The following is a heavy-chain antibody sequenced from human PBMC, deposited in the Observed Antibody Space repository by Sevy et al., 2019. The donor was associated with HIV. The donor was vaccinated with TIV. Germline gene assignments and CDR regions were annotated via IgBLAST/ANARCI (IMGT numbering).Heavy chain of an antibody. CDR1: GYTFTSYD. V-gene: IGHV1-8*01. CDR2: MNPNSGNT. Sequence: ASVKVSCKASGYTFTSYDINWVRQATGQGLEWMGWMNPNSGNTGYAQKFQGRVTMTRNTSISTAYMELSRLRSEDTAVYYCARGYRYYYDSSGYVLWGQGTLVTVSS. D-gene: IGHD3-22*01. CDR3: ARGYRYYYDSSGYVL. J-gene: IGHJ4*02.